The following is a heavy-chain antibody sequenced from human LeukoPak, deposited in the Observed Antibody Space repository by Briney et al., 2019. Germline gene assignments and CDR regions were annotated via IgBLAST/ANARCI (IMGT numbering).Heavy chain of an antibody. V-gene: IGHV5-51*01. D-gene: IGHD6-13*01. Sequence: GESLKISCKGSGYRFTSYWIGWVRQMPGKGMECMGISYPSDSDNRYRPSFQGQVTISVDKSISTAYLQWSSLKASDTAMYYCARTSSSWYNYWGQGTLVTVSS. CDR2: SYPSDSDN. J-gene: IGHJ4*02. CDR3: ARTSSSWYNY. CDR1: GYRFTSYW.